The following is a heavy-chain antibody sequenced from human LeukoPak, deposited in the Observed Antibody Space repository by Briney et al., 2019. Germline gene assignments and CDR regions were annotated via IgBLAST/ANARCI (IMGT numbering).Heavy chain of an antibody. Sequence: PSETLSLTCTVSGGSISSSSYYWGWIRHPPGKGLEWIGSIYYSGSTYYNPSLKSRVTISVDTSKNQFSLKLSSVTAADTAVYYCARVEMATGYFDYWGQGTLVTVSS. CDR3: ARVEMATGYFDY. J-gene: IGHJ4*02. D-gene: IGHD5-24*01. V-gene: IGHV4-39*01. CDR1: GGSISSSSYY. CDR2: IYYSGST.